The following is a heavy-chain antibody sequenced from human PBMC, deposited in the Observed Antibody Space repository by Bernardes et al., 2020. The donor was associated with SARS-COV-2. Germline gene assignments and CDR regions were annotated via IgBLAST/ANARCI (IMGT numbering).Heavy chain of an antibody. Sequence: ASVKVSCTTSGYTFTSYGISWVRQAPGQGLEWMGWISGYTGHTNYAPKFQDRVTMTTDKSTSTAYMELRSLKSDDTAVYYCARDPLYRNNWYVEDYWGQGTLVTVSS. CDR2: ISGYTGHT. D-gene: IGHD6-13*01. V-gene: IGHV1-18*04. CDR1: GYTFTSYG. J-gene: IGHJ4*02. CDR3: ARDPLYRNNWYVEDY.